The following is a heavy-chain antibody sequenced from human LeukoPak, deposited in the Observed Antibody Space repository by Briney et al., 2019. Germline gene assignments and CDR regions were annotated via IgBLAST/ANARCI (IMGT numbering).Heavy chain of an antibody. V-gene: IGHV4-59*01. CDR3: ARVYVDAFDI. Sequence: SETLSLTCTVSGGSISSYYWSWIRQPPGKGLEWIGYIYYSGSTNYNPSLKSRVTISVDTSRNQFSLKLSSVTAADTAVYYCARVYVDAFDIWGQGTMVTVSS. D-gene: IGHD3-10*02. CDR1: GGSISSYY. CDR2: IYYSGST. J-gene: IGHJ3*02.